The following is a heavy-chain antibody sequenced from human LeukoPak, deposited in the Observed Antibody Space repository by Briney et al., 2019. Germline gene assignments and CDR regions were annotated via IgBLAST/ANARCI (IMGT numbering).Heavy chain of an antibody. J-gene: IGHJ1*01. CDR1: GFTFSSFD. CDR3: ATITSMRVVLIS. CDR2: ISVSATNT. D-gene: IGHD3-22*01. Sequence: GGSLGLSCAASGFTFSSFDMTWVRQAPGKGLEWVSTISVSATNTYYADSVKGRFTISRDNSKNTLYLQMNSLRADDTAVYYCATITSMRVVLISWGQGTLVTVSS. V-gene: IGHV3-23*01.